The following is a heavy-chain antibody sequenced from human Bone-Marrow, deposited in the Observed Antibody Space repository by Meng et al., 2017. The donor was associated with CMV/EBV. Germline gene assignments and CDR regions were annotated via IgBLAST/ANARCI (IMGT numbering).Heavy chain of an antibody. D-gene: IGHD3-3*01. CDR1: GYTFTNYD. CDR2: MNPNIGNT. V-gene: IGHV1-8*01. CDR3: ARDLTIFGVVTRTDY. Sequence: ASVKVSCKASGYTFTNYDINWVRQAPGQGLEWMGWMNPNIGNTGYAQKFQGRVTMTRDTSTSTVYMELSSLRSEDTAVYYCARDLTIFGVVTRTDYWGQGTLVTVSS. J-gene: IGHJ4*02.